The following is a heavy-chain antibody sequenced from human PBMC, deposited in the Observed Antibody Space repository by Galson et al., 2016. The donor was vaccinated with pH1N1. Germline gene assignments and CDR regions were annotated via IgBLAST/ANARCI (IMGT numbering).Heavy chain of an antibody. Sequence: SLRLSCAASGFTFSSYAMRWVRQAPGKGLEWVSHISGSGISTYYADSVKGRFTISRDNSKNTVYLRMNSLRVEDTAVYYCAKDLGRYSEIDYWGQGTLVTVSS. D-gene: IGHD1-26*01. CDR3: AKDLGRYSEIDY. CDR1: GFTFSSYA. V-gene: IGHV3-23*01. J-gene: IGHJ4*02. CDR2: ISGSGIST.